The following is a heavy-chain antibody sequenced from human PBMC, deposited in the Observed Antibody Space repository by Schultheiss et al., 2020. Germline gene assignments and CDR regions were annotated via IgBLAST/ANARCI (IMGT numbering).Heavy chain of an antibody. J-gene: IGHJ4*02. CDR1: GFTFSDYY. CDR2: ISSSSTI. CDR3: ARGYGFFDY. Sequence: GGSLRLSCAASGFTFSDYYMNWVRQAPGKGLEWVSSISSSSTIYYADSVKGRFTISRDNAKNSLYLQMNSLRAEDTAVYYCARGYGFFDYWGQGTLVTVSS. V-gene: IGHV3-69-1*02. D-gene: IGHD3-3*01.